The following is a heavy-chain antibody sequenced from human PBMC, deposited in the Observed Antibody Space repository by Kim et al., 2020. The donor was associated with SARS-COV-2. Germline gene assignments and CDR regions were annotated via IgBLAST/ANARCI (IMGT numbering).Heavy chain of an antibody. D-gene: IGHD6-19*01. V-gene: IGHV1-8*01. Sequence: TGYAQKFQGRVTMTRNTSISTAYMELSSLRSEDTAVYYCARGEYSSGWFPWGQGTMVTVSS. CDR3: ARGEYSSGWFP. J-gene: IGHJ3*01. CDR2: T.